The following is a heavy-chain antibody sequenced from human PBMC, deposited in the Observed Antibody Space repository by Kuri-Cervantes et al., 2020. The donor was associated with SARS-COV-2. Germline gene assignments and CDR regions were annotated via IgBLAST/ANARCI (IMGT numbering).Heavy chain of an antibody. J-gene: IGHJ4*02. CDR3: ARSGYNWGPFDY. V-gene: IGHV3-21*01. CDR1: GFTFSNAW. CDR2: ISGSGSYI. D-gene: IGHD1-1*01. Sequence: GGSLRLSCAASGFTFSNAWMSWVRQAPGKGLEWVSSISGSGSYIYYADSVKGRFTISRDNAENSLYLQMNSLRAEDTAVYYCARSGYNWGPFDYWGQGTLVTVSS.